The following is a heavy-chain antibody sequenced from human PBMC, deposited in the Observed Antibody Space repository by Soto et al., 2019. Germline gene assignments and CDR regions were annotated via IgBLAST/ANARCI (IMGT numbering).Heavy chain of an antibody. CDR2: IRSKTNSFAT. Sequence: PGGSLRLSCAASGFTFSGSAIHWVRQASGKGLEWVGRIRSKTNSFATAYAASVNGRFTISRDDSKNTAYLQMNSLKTEDTAVYYCARDPMWSSGYYGPLGSSYYGMDVWGQGTTVTVSS. CDR1: GFTFSGSA. D-gene: IGHD3-22*01. CDR3: ARDPMWSSGYYGPLGSSYYGMDV. J-gene: IGHJ6*02. V-gene: IGHV3-73*01.